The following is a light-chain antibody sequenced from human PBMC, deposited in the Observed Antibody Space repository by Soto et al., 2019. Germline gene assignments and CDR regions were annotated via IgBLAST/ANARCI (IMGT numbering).Light chain of an antibody. CDR2: YDS. CDR3: QVWDSSSDHV. V-gene: IGLV3-21*04. CDR1: NIGSKS. Sequence: YELTQPPSVSVAPGKTARITCGGNNIGSKSVHWYQQKPGQAPVLVIYYDSDRPSGIPERFSGSNSGNTATLTISRVEAGDEADYYCQVWDSSSDHVFGTGTKLTVL. J-gene: IGLJ1*01.